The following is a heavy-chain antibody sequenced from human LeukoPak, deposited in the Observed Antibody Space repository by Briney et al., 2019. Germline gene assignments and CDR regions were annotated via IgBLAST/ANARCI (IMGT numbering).Heavy chain of an antibody. D-gene: IGHD2-8*01. CDR3: ARVPLVGYAFDY. V-gene: IGHV4-39*07. CDR1: GGSISSSSYY. J-gene: IGHJ4*02. CDR2: IHYSGST. Sequence: SETLSLTCTVSGGSISSSSYYWGWIRQPPGKGLGWIGSIHYSGSTYYNPSLKSRVTISVDTSKNHFSLKLSSVTAADTAVYYCARVPLVGYAFDYWGQGTLVTVSS.